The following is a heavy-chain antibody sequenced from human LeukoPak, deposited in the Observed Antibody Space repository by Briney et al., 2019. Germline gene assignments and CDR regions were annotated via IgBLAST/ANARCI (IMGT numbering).Heavy chain of an antibody. J-gene: IGHJ6*02. CDR3: ARDGKVPYYYYGMDV. D-gene: IGHD1-1*01. Sequence: SETLSLTCGVSGGSISSYYWSWIRQPPGKGLEWIGYIYYSGSTNYNPSLKSRVTISVDTSKNQFSLKLSSVTAADTAVYYCARDGKVPYYYYGMDVWGQGTTVTVSS. CDR1: GGSISSYY. V-gene: IGHV4-59*01. CDR2: IYYSGST.